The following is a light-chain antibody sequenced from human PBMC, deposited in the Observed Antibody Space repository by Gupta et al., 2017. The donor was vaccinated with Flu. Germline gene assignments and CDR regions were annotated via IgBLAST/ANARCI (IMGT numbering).Light chain of an antibody. CDR1: QDIRNT. Sequence: AIQMTQSPSSLSASVGDRVTITCRASQDIRNTLGWYQQRPGKAPKLLMYNVSTLQSAVPSRFSGSGSGTDFTLTISSLQPEDLATYYCLHDYNYPLTFGGGTKVEIK. CDR3: LHDYNYPLT. CDR2: NVS. J-gene: IGKJ4*01. V-gene: IGKV1-6*01.